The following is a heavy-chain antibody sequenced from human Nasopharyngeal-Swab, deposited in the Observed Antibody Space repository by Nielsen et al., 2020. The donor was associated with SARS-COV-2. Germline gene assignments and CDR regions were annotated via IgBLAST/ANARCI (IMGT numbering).Heavy chain of an antibody. CDR2: INYSGST. Sequence: SETLSLTCTVSGGSISSGDYYWSWIRQPPGKGLEWIGYINYSGSTYYNPSLKSRVTITVDTSKNQFSLKLSSVTAADTAVYYCARDIYDFWSGYGGASEAFDIWGQGTMVTVSS. J-gene: IGHJ3*02. CDR3: ARDIYDFWSGYGGASEAFDI. D-gene: IGHD3-3*01. CDR1: GGSISSGDYY. V-gene: IGHV4-30-4*02.